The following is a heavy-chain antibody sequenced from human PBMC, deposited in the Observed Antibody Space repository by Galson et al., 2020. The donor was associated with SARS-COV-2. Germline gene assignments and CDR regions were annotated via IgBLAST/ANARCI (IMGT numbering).Heavy chain of an antibody. J-gene: IGHJ4*02. CDR3: ARDSDGSGRFDY. V-gene: IGHV3-30*04. Sequence: GESLKISCAASGFTFSTSAIHWVRQAPGKGLEWVSFISYDESNKFYADSVKGRFTISRDNSKDTLYLQMNSLRAEDTAVYYCARDSDGSGRFDYWGQGILVTVSS. CDR2: ISYDESNK. CDR1: GFTFSTSA. D-gene: IGHD3-10*01.